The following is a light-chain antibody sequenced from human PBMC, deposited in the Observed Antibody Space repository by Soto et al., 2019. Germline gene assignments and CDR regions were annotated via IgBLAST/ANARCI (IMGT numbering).Light chain of an antibody. Sequence: VVLTQSPATLSFSPGERATLSCRASQSISSYLAWYQQKPGQAPRLLIYDASNRATGIPDRFSGSGSGTDFTLTINRLEPEDFAVYYCQQYIISPFTFGPGTKVDIK. V-gene: IGKV3-11*01. J-gene: IGKJ3*01. CDR3: QQYIISPFT. CDR1: QSISSY. CDR2: DAS.